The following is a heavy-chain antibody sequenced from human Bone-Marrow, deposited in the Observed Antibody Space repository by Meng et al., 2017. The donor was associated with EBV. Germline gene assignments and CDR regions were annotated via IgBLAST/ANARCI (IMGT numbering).Heavy chain of an antibody. J-gene: IGHJ4*02. D-gene: IGHD2-2*01. CDR3: ARVLCGGTNCPFDY. V-gene: IGHV4-39*07. CDR1: GGSISSSSYY. CDR2: IYYSGST. Sequence: HLQLQGSGPGLGKPAETLSLTCTVSGGSISSSSYYLGWIRQPPGKGLEWIGSIYYSGSTYYNPSLKSRVTISVDTSKNQFSLKLSSVTAADTAVYYCARVLCGGTNCPFDYWGQGTLVTVSS.